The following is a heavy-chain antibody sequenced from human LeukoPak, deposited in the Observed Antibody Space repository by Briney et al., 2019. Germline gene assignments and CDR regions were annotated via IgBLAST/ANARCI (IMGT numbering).Heavy chain of an antibody. CDR3: ARGRSGSSNRYLDY. CDR1: GFTFSSYA. CDR2: ISYDGTNK. V-gene: IGHV3-30*04. Sequence: GGSLRLSCAASGFTFSSYAMHWVRQAPGKGLEWVAVISYDGTNKYYADSVRGRFTISRDNPKNTLYLQMNSLRAEDTAVYYCARGRSGSSNRYLDYWGQGTLVTVSS. J-gene: IGHJ4*02. D-gene: IGHD1-26*01.